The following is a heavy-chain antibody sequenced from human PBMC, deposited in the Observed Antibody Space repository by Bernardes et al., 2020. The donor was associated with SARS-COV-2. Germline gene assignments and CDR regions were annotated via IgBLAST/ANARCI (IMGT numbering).Heavy chain of an antibody. Sequence: SETLSLTCTVSGGSISGYYWSWIRQPPGKGLEWIAYIYYSGSTHYNPSLKSRVTISVDTSKNQFSLRLSSVTAADTAVYYCARDVGGSGSQSDYYFDYWGQGTLVTVSS. CDR1: GGSISGYY. D-gene: IGHD3-10*01. CDR2: IYYSGST. J-gene: IGHJ4*02. V-gene: IGHV4-59*01. CDR3: ARDVGGSGSQSDYYFDY.